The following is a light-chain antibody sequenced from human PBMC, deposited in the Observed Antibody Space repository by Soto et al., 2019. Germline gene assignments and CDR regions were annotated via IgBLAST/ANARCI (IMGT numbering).Light chain of an antibody. V-gene: IGLV2-14*01. Sequence: QSALTQPASVSGPPGQSITISCTGTSSDIGGYNYVSWYQQHPGEAPKLMIYEVNNRPSGVSNRFSGSKSGNTASLTISGLQAEDEADYYCSSYTSSSTLWVFGGGTKLTVL. J-gene: IGLJ3*02. CDR1: SSDIGGYNY. CDR3: SSYTSSSTLWV. CDR2: EVN.